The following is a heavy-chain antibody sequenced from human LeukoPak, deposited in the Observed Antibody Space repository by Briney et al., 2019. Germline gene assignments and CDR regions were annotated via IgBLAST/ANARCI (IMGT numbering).Heavy chain of an antibody. CDR2: IKQDGSEK. J-gene: IGHJ6*03. CDR3: ARDPFTYYGSGGYMDV. CDR1: GFTFSSYW. V-gene: IGHV3-7*01. D-gene: IGHD3-10*01. Sequence: GGSLRLSCAASGFTFSSYWMSWVRQAPGKGLEWVANIKQDGSEKYYVDSVKGRFTISRDNAKNSLYLQMNSLRAEDTAVYYCARDPFTYYGSGGYMDVWGKGTTVTISS.